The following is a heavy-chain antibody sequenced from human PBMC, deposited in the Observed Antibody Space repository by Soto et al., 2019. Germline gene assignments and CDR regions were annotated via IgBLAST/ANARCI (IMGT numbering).Heavy chain of an antibody. D-gene: IGHD6-19*01. Sequence: EVQLLESGGGLVQPGESLRLSCAASGFTLSSSAMRWVRQAPGKGLEWVSTISGSGGTTYYADSVRGRFTISRDTSKSTMYLQMNSLRAEDTAVYYCGKDRARSPHDFWGQGTLVTVSS. CDR2: ISGSGGTT. V-gene: IGHV3-23*01. CDR1: GFTLSSSA. J-gene: IGHJ4*02. CDR3: GKDRARSPHDF.